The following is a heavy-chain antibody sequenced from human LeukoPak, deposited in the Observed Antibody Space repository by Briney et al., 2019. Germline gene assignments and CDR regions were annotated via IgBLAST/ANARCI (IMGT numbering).Heavy chain of an antibody. V-gene: IGHV1-2*02. J-gene: IGHJ3*02. CDR1: GYTFTGYY. CDR3: ARAGDIVLMVSDAFDI. CDR2: INPNSGGT. D-gene: IGHD2-8*01. Sequence: ASVKVSCKASGYTFTGYYMHWVRQAPGQGLEWMGWINPNSGGTNYAQKFQGRVTMTRDTSVRTAYMELSRLRSDDTAVYYCARAGDIVLMVSDAFDIWGQGTMVTVSS.